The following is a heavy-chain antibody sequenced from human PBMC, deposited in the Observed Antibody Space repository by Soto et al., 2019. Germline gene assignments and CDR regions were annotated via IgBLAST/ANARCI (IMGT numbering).Heavy chain of an antibody. CDR2: IYYSGST. V-gene: IGHV4-31*03. D-gene: IGHD6-13*01. CDR1: CGSISSGGYY. J-gene: IGHJ2*01. CDR3: ARGHAPYSADWYFDL. Sequence: SETLSLTCTVSCGSISSGGYYWSWIRQHPGKGLEWIGYIYYSGSTYYNPSLKSRVTISVDTSKNQFSLKLSSVTAADTAVYYCARGHAPYSADWYFDLWGRGTLVTVSS.